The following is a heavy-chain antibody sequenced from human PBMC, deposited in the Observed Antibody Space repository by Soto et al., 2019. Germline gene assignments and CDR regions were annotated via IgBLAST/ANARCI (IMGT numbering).Heavy chain of an antibody. V-gene: IGHV4-34*01. J-gene: IGHJ4*02. CDR1: GGSFSNYY. CDR3: ARGNGIASRPADY. D-gene: IGHD6-13*01. CDR2: INQSGIN. Sequence: PSETLSLTCAVYGGSFSNYYWSWIRQPPGKGLEWIGEINQSGINNYNPSLKSRVTISEDASKNQFSLKLSSVTAADTAVYYCARGNGIASRPADYWGQGTLVTVSS.